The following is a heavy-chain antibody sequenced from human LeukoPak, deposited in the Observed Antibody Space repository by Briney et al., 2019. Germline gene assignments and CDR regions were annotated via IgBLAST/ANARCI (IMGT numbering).Heavy chain of an antibody. J-gene: IGHJ5*02. Sequence: ASVKVSCKASGYTFTSYYMHWVRQAPGQGLEWMGIINPSGGSTSYAQKFQGRVTMTRDTSTSTVYMELSSLRSEDTAVYYCARAPIYDFWSGPKDNWFDPWGRGTLVTVSS. CDR2: INPSGGST. D-gene: IGHD3-3*01. CDR3: ARAPIYDFWSGPKDNWFDP. CDR1: GYTFTSYY. V-gene: IGHV1-46*01.